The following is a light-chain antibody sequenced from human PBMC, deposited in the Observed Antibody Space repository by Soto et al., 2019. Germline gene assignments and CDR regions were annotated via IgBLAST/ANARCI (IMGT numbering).Light chain of an antibody. V-gene: IGLV2-23*01. CDR2: EGT. Sequence: QSALTQPASVSGSPGQSITISCTRSSTDFESYNLVSWYQHCPDKAPKLIIYEGTKRPSEISDRSFSYESDTTASLIISGLEPECEADYYFSSYVCSYARVVFCGGTKLTLL. J-gene: IGLJ2*01. CDR3: SSYVCSYARVV. CDR1: STDFESYNL.